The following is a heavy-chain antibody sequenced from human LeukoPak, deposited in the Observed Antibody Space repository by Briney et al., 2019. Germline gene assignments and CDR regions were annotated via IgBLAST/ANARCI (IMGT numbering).Heavy chain of an antibody. CDR2: IYHSGST. J-gene: IGHJ4*02. V-gene: IGHV4-39*07. Sequence: SESLSLTCTVSGGSISSSSYYWGWIRQPPGKGLEWIGSIYHSGSTYYNPSLKSRVTISVDTSKNQFSLKLSSVTAAGTAVYYCARDLGSMVRGVQYYFDYWGQGTLVTVSS. D-gene: IGHD3-10*01. CDR3: ARDLGSMVRGVQYYFDY. CDR1: GGSISSSSYY.